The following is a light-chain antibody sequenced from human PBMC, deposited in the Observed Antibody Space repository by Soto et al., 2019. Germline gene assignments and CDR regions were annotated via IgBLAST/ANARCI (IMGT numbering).Light chain of an antibody. Sequence: QSALTQPASVSGSPGQSITISCTGTSSDVGSYNLVSWYQQHPGKAPKLMIYEGSKRPSGVSNRFSGSKSGNTASLTISGLQAEDEADYYCCSDAGSSTFDVFGTGTKLTVL. CDR1: SSDVGSYNL. J-gene: IGLJ1*01. CDR2: EGS. V-gene: IGLV2-23*03. CDR3: CSDAGSSTFDV.